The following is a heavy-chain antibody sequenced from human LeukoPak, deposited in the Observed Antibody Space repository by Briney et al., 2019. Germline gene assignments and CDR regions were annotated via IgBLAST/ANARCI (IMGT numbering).Heavy chain of an antibody. V-gene: IGHV3-7*03. CDR1: GFTFSSYW. J-gene: IGHJ4*02. CDR2: IKQDGSEK. Sequence: GGSLRLSCAASGFTFSSYWMSWVRQAPGKGLEWVANIKQDGSEKYYVDSVKGRFTISRDNAKNSLYLQMNSLRAEDTAVYYCAREAWYDFWSGYYNPLYFDYWGQGTLVTVSS. D-gene: IGHD3-3*01. CDR3: AREAWYDFWSGYYNPLYFDY.